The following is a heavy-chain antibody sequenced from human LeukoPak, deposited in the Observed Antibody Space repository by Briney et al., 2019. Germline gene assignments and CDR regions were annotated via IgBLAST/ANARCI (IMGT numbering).Heavy chain of an antibody. D-gene: IGHD5-24*01. CDR1: GFIFSSYH. J-gene: IGHJ4*02. CDR3: ARWRWQQSEFDL. CDR2: IFPDGHQE. Sequence: GGSLRLSCVASGFIFSSYHMSWVRQAPGKGLGCVAHIFPDGHQESCDASVRGRFTVSRDNAKNSVFLQMNSLRVEDTAIYYCARWRWQQSEFDLWGQGALVTVSA. V-gene: IGHV3-7*01.